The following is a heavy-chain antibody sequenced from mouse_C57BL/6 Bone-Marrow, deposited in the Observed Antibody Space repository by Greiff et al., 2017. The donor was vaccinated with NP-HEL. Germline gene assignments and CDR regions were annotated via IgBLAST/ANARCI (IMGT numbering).Heavy chain of an antibody. V-gene: IGHV10-1*01. J-gene: IGHJ4*01. CDR3: VRQGYDYYGSYYAMDY. Sequence: GGGLVQPKGSLKLSCAASGFSFNTYAMNWVRQAPGKGLEWVARIRSKSNNYATYYADSVKDRFTISRDDSESMLYLQMNNLKTEDTAMYYCVRQGYDYYGSYYAMDYWGQGTSVTVSS. CDR1: GFSFNTYA. CDR2: IRSKSNNYAT. D-gene: IGHD1-1*01.